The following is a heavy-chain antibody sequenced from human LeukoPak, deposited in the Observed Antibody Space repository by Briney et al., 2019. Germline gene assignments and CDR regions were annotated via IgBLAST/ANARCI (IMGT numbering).Heavy chain of an antibody. Sequence: SETLSLTCAVSGYSISSGYYWGWIRQPPGKGLEWIGSIYHSGSTYYNPSLKSRVTISVDTSKNQLSLKLSSVTAADTAVYYCARYSPLYGDAFDIWGQGTMVTVSS. V-gene: IGHV4-38-2*01. CDR2: IYHSGST. CDR1: GYSISSGYY. D-gene: IGHD6-13*01. J-gene: IGHJ3*02. CDR3: ARYSPLYGDAFDI.